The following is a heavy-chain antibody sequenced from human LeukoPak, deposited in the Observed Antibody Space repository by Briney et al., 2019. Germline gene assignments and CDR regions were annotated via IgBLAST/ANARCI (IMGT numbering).Heavy chain of an antibody. J-gene: IGHJ4*02. D-gene: IGHD3-3*01. CDR2: ISNDGSNK. CDR3: ARDPVSVGLRISSDY. V-gene: IGHV3-30-3*01. CDR1: GFSFSSYA. Sequence: GGSLRLSCAASGFSFSSYAMHWVRQAPGKGLEWVALISNDGSNKYHADSVKGRFTISRDNSKNTLYLQMNSLRAEDTAVYYCARDPVSVGLRISSDYWGQGTLVTVSS.